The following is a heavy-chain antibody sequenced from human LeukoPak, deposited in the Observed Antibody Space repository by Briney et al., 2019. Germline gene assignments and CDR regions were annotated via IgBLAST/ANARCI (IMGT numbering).Heavy chain of an antibody. V-gene: IGHV4-4*07. Sequence: SETLSLSCSVSDGSISSFCWSWIRQPAGKGLEWIGRICSSEDTNYNPSLKSRVTMSVDTSQNQFSPRLTSVTAADTAIYYCARIRRDSGDWYADDYWGQGTLVTVSS. CDR1: DGSISSFC. CDR2: ICSSEDT. D-gene: IGHD6-19*01. CDR3: ARIRRDSGDWYADDY. J-gene: IGHJ4*02.